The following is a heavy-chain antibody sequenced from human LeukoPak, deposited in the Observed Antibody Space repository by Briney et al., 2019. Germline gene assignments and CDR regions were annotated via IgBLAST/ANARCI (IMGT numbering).Heavy chain of an antibody. Sequence: ASVKVSCKVSGYTLTELSMHWVRQAPGKGLEWMGGFDPEDGETIYAQKFQGRVTMTEDTSTDTAYMELSSLRSEDTAVYYCARGSTSCCKTPYCGGDCSFDYWGQGTLVTVSS. CDR3: ARGSTSCCKTPYCGGDCSFDY. CDR2: FDPEDGET. D-gene: IGHD2-21*01. J-gene: IGHJ4*02. V-gene: IGHV1-24*01. CDR1: GYTLTELS.